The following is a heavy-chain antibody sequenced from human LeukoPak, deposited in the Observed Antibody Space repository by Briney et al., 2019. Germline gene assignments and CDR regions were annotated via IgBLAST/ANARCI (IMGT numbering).Heavy chain of an antibody. Sequence: SVKVSCKVSGYTLTELSMHWVRQAPGQGLEWMGGIIPIFDTANYAQKLQGRVTITADESTSTAYMELSSLRSEDTAVYYCARDRGGAFDIWGQGTMVTVSS. J-gene: IGHJ3*02. CDR1: GYTLTELS. D-gene: IGHD3-10*01. V-gene: IGHV1-69*13. CDR3: ARDRGGAFDI. CDR2: IIPIFDTA.